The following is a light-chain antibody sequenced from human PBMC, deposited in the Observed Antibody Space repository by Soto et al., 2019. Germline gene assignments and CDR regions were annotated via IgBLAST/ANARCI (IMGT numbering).Light chain of an antibody. CDR3: AAWDDGLNGPV. V-gene: IGLV1-44*01. CDR1: SSNIGSNT. Sequence: QSVLTQPPSASGTPWQRVTISCSGSSSNIGSNTVNWYQQLPGTAPKLLIYSNNQRPSGVPDRFSGSKSGTSASLAISGLQSEDEADYYCAAWDDGLNGPVFGTGTKVTVL. J-gene: IGLJ1*01. CDR2: SNN.